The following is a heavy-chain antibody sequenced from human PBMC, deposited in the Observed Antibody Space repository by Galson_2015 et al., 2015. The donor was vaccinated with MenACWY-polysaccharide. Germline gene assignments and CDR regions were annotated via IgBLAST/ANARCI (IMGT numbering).Heavy chain of an antibody. D-gene: IGHD4-23*01. CDR2: ISGSGDTV. CDR3: ARARATVVRPLLY. CDR1: GFTFTNYA. Sequence: SLRLSCAASGFTFTNYAMNWVCQAPGKGLEWVSYISGSGDTVYHADSVKGRFIISRDNAKNALFLQMNGLRAEDTAVYYCARARATVVRPLLYWGQGALVTVSS. V-gene: IGHV3-48*03. J-gene: IGHJ4*02.